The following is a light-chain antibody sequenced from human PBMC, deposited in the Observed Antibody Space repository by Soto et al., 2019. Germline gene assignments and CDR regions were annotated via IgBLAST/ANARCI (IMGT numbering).Light chain of an antibody. CDR3: LQVANFPRT. CDR2: AAT. CDR1: QDINSR. Sequence: DIQMTQSPSSVSASVGDTVTITCRASQDINSRLAWFQQQPGRPPKYVIQAATMLQSGFPSRFAGSGSGRDFTLTIHTLQPEDCATYYCLQVANFPRTLRQGTKVDSK. J-gene: IGKJ1*01. V-gene: IGKV1-12*01.